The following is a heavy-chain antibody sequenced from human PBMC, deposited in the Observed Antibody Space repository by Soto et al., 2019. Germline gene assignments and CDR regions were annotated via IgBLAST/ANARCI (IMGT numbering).Heavy chain of an antibody. Sequence: QVQLVESGGGVVQPGRSLRLSCAASGFTFSSYGMHWVRQAPGKGLEWVAVISYDGSNKYYADSVKGRFTISRDNSKNTRYLQMNSLRAEDTAVYYWAKDNSGSALDYGGQGTLVTVSS. D-gene: IGHD1-26*01. CDR2: ISYDGSNK. V-gene: IGHV3-30*18. CDR3: AKDNSGSALDY. J-gene: IGHJ4*02. CDR1: GFTFSSYG.